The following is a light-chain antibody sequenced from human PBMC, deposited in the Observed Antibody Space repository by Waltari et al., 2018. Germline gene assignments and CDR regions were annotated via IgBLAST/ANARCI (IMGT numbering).Light chain of an antibody. CDR2: VNSDGSH. V-gene: IGLV4-69*01. Sequence: QLVLTQSPSASASLGASVKLTCTLSSGHSSNVIAWLQQQPEKGPRYLLRVNSDGSHSGGDVIPDRFSGSSSGAERYLTIASLQSEDEADYYCQTGGHGTWVFGGGTKLTVL. J-gene: IGLJ3*02. CDR1: SGHSSNV. CDR3: QTGGHGTWV.